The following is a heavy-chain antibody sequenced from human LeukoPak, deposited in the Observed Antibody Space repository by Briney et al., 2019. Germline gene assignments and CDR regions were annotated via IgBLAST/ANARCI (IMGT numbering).Heavy chain of an antibody. CDR3: ARAVAGIRRYYYYMDV. D-gene: IGHD6-19*01. CDR1: GGSFSGYY. J-gene: IGHJ6*03. CDR2: INHSGST. V-gene: IGHV4-34*01. Sequence: TSETLSLTCAVYGGSFSGYYWSWIRQPPGKGLEWIGEINHSGSTNYNPSLKSRVTISVDTSKNQFSLKLSSVTAADTAVYYCARAVAGIRRYYYYMDVWGKETTVTISS.